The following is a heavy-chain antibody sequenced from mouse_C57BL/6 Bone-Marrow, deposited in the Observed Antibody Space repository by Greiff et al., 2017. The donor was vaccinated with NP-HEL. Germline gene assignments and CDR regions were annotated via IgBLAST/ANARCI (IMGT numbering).Heavy chain of an antibody. J-gene: IGHJ4*01. CDR1: GYTFTSYG. D-gene: IGHD1-1*01. V-gene: IGHV1-81*01. CDR2: IYPRSGYT. CDR3: AKALSYYGSSYYYYAMDY. Sequence: VQLQQSGAELARPGASVKLSCKASGYTFTSYGISWVKQRTGQGLEWIGEIYPRSGYTYYNEKFKGKATLTADKSSSTVYMELRSLTSEDSAVYFCAKALSYYGSSYYYYAMDYWGQGTSVTVSS.